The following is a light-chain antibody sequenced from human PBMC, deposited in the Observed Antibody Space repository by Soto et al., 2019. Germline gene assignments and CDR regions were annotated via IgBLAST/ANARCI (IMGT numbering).Light chain of an antibody. CDR2: KNS. V-gene: IGLV1-47*01. CDR3: AAWDDRLRGFL. CDR1: SSNIGSNS. Sequence: QSVLTKPPSASGTPGHRVTISCSGSSSNIGSNSVYWYQQLPGTAPKLLIFKNSQRPSGVPDRFSGSKSGTSASLAVSGLRSGDEADYYCAAWDDRLRGFLFGPGTKVPVL. J-gene: IGLJ1*01.